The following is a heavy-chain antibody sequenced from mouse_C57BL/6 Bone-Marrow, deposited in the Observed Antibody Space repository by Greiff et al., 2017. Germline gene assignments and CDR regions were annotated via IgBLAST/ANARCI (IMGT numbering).Heavy chain of an antibody. CDR3: ASRRVIYYGNYELYFDV. CDR2: ILPGSGST. J-gene: IGHJ1*03. V-gene: IGHV1-9*01. D-gene: IGHD2-1*01. CDR1: GYTFTGYW. Sequence: VHLVESGAELMKPGASVKLSCKATGYTFTGYWIEWVKQRPGHGLEWIGEILPGSGSTNYNEKFKGKATFTADTSSNTAYMQLSSLTTEDSAIYYSASRRVIYYGNYELYFDVWGTGTTVTVSS.